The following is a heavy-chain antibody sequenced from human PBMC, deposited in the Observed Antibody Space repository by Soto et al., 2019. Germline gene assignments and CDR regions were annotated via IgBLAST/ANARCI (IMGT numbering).Heavy chain of an antibody. CDR1: GGSISSGDYY. CDR3: ARDNILGILYGGMDG. CDR2: IYYSGST. D-gene: IGHD3-3*01. Sequence: PSETLSLACTVSGGSISSGDYYWSWIRQPPGKGLEWIGYIYYSGSTYYNPSLKSRVTISVDTSKNQFSLKLSSVTAADTAVYYCARDNILGILYGGMDGWGQGTTVT. V-gene: IGHV4-30-4*01. J-gene: IGHJ6*02.